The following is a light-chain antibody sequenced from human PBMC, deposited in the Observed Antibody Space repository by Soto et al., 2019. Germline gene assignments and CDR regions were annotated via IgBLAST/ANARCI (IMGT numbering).Light chain of an antibody. Sequence: NFMLPQPHSVSESPGKTVTISCTRSSGSIASNYVQWYQQRPGSSPSTVIYEDNPKPSGVPDRFSGSIDSSSNSASLTIAVLETEDEADYYCQSYDATNQVFGGGTKLTVL. CDR3: QSYDATNQV. CDR1: SGSIASNY. CDR2: EDN. V-gene: IGLV6-57*01. J-gene: IGLJ3*02.